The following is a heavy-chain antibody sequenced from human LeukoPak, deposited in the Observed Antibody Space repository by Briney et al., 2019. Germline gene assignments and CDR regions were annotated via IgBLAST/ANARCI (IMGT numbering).Heavy chain of an antibody. CDR2: ISAYNGNT. CDR3: ASGGGVVVPAFNNWFDP. CDR1: GYTFTSYG. Sequence: GASVKVSCKASGYTFTSYGISWVRQAPGQGLEWMGCISAYNGNTNYAQKLQGRVTMTTDTSTSTAYMELRSLRSDDTAVYYCASGGGVVVPAFNNWFDPWGQGTLVTVSS. V-gene: IGHV1-18*01. D-gene: IGHD2-2*01. J-gene: IGHJ5*02.